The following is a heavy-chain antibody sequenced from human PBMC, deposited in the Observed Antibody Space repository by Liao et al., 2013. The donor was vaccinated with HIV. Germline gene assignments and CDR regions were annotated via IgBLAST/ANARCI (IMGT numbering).Heavy chain of an antibody. Sequence: QLQLQESGPGLVKPSETLSLTCTVSGGSIRSSSYYWGWIRQPPGKGLEWIGSMYYSGSTFYNPSLQSRVTISLDTSNNQFSLKLTSVTAADTAMYYCATDRGPFGPWGQGTLVTVSS. CDR3: ATDRGPFGP. J-gene: IGHJ5*02. CDR2: MYYSGST. CDR1: GGSIRSSSYY. V-gene: IGHV4-39*07.